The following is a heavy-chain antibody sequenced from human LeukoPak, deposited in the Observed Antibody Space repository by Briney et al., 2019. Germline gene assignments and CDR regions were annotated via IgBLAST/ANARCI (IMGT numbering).Heavy chain of an antibody. CDR1: GYTFTGYY. D-gene: IGHD1-26*01. CDR2: INPNSGGT. V-gene: IGHV1-2*04. CDR3: ARGIGMWTPSSPFDY. Sequence: ASVTVSCKASGYTFTGYYMHWVRQAPGQGLEWMGWINPNSGGTNYAQKFQGWVTMTRDTSISTAYMELSRLRSDDTAVYYCARGIGMWTPSSPFDYWGQGTLVTVSS. J-gene: IGHJ4*02.